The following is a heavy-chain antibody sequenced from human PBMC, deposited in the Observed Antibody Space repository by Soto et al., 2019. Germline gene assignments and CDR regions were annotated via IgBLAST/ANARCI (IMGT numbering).Heavy chain of an antibody. Sequence: ASVKVSCKVSGYTLTELSMHWVRQAPGKGLEWMGGFDPEDGETIYAQKFQGRVTMTEDTSTDTAYMELSSLRSEDTAVYYCATAWELPRSDAFDIWGQGTMVTV. CDR1: GYTLTELS. D-gene: IGHD1-26*01. V-gene: IGHV1-24*01. CDR2: FDPEDGET. CDR3: ATAWELPRSDAFDI. J-gene: IGHJ3*02.